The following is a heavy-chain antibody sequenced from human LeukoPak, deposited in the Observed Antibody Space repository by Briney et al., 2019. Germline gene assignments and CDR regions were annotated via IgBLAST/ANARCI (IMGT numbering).Heavy chain of an antibody. CDR3: ARDYSGNYYKGFDY. CDR2: ISYDGSNK. V-gene: IGHV3-30-3*01. CDR1: GFTFSCCA. Sequence: GGSLRLPCAASGFTFSCCAVHWVRQAPGKGLEWVAVISYDGSNKFYADSVKGRFTISRDNSKNTLYLQMNSLRAEDTAVYYCARDYSGNYYKGFDYWGQGTLVTVSS. D-gene: IGHD1-26*01. J-gene: IGHJ4*02.